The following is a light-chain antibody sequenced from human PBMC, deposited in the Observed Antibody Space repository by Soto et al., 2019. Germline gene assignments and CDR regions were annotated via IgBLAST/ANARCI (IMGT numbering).Light chain of an antibody. V-gene: IGLV1-40*01. Sequence: QSVLTQPPSVSGAPGQRVTISCTGSSSNIGAGYDVHWYQQLPGTAPKLLIYGNSNRPSGVPDRFSGSKSGTSASLAITGLQVGDAADYYCQSFDRSLMGYVLGTGTKVTVL. CDR2: GNS. CDR1: SSNIGAGYD. J-gene: IGLJ1*01. CDR3: QSFDRSLMGYV.